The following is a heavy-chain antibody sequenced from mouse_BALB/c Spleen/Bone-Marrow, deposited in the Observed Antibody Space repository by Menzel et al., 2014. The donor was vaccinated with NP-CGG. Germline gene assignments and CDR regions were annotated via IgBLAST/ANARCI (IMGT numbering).Heavy chain of an antibody. V-gene: IGHV4-1*02. J-gene: IGHJ1*01. CDR1: GFDFSRFW. CDR3: ARRYGSSYRYWYFDV. CDR2: INPDSSTI. D-gene: IGHD1-1*01. Sequence: EVKLVESGGGLVQPGGSLKVSCAASGFDFSRFWMSWVRQAPGKGLEWIGEINPDSSTINYTPSLKDKFIISRDSAKNTLYQQMSKVRSEDTALYYCARRYGSSYRYWYFDVWGAGTTVTVSS.